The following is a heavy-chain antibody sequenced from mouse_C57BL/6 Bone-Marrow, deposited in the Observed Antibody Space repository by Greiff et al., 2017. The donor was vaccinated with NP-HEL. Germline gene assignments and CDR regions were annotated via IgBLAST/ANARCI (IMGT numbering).Heavy chain of an antibody. Sequence: QVQLQQSGAELVRPGTSVKVSCKASGYAFTNYLIEWVKQRPGQGLEWIGVINPGSGGTNYNEKFKGKATLTADKSSSTAYMQLSSLTSEDSAVYFCARRGVGDGYSYWYFEGWGTGTTVTVAS. J-gene: IGHJ1*03. CDR1: GYAFTNYL. V-gene: IGHV1-54*01. CDR2: INPGSGGT. CDR3: ARRGVGDGYSYWYFEG. D-gene: IGHD2-3*01.